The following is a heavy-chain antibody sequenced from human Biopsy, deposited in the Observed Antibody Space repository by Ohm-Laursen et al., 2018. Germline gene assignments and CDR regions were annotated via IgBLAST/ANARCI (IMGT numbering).Heavy chain of an antibody. CDR2: IYYSGNT. Sequence: SDTLSLTCTVSGGSISDSTYHWGWIRQSPGKGLEWIGNIYYSGNTDYSPSLKSRVTISVDTSNNQSSLKLRSVTAADTAVYYCARQVDFWSGYVDYWGQGTLVAVSS. D-gene: IGHD3-3*01. CDR1: GGSISDSTYH. CDR3: ARQVDFWSGYVDY. V-gene: IGHV4-39*01. J-gene: IGHJ4*02.